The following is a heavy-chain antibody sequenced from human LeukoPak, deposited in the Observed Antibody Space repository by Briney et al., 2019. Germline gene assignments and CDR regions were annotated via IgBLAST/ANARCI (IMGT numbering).Heavy chain of an antibody. CDR2: IYPSGTT. J-gene: IGHJ4*02. V-gene: IGHV4-61*03. CDR3: AREEFCNGGGCSFDS. CDR1: GGSVSSGSYY. Sequence: SETLSLTCTVSGGSVSSGSYYWIWIRQPPGKGLEWIGRIYPSGTTNYNPSLKSRVTVSLDTSKNHFSLNLSSVTAADTAMYYCAREEFCNGGGCSFDSWGQGALVTVSS. D-gene: IGHD2-15*01.